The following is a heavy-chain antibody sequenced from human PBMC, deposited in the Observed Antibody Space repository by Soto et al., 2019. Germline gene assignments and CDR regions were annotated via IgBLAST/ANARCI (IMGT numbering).Heavy chain of an antibody. CDR2: IYYSGST. D-gene: IGHD2-15*01. CDR3: ARVMGVVVVAATPVVYWFDP. Sequence: SETLSLTCTVSGGSISSYYWSWIRQPPGKGLEWIGYIYYSGSTNYNPSLKSRVTISVDTSKNQFSLKLSSVTAADTAVYYCARVMGVVVVAATPVVYWFDPWGQGTLVTVSS. V-gene: IGHV4-59*01. J-gene: IGHJ5*02. CDR1: GGSISSYY.